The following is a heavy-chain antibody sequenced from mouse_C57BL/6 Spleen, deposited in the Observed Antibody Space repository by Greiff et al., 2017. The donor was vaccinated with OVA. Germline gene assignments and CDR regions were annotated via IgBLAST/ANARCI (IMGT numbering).Heavy chain of an antibody. CDR1: GYSFTDYN. J-gene: IGHJ4*01. V-gene: IGHV1-39*01. D-gene: IGHD1-1*01. CDR2: INPNYGTT. Sequence: VQLQQSGPELVKPGASVKISCKASGYSFTDYNMNWVEQSNGKSLEWIGVINPNYGTTSYNQKFKGKATLTVDQSSSTAYMQLNSLTSEDSAVYYCASSNYYGSSYAMDYWGQGTSVTVSS. CDR3: ASSNYYGSSYAMDY.